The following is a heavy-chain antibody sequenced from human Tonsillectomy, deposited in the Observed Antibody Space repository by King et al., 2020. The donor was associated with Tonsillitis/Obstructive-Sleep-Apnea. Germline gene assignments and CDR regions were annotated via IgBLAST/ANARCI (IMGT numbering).Heavy chain of an antibody. D-gene: IGHD5-12*01. CDR2: ISYDGSNK. Sequence: VQLVESGGGVVQPGRSLRLSCAASGFTFSNYAMHWVRQAPGKGLEWVAVISYDGSNKYYADLVKGRFTISRDNSKNTLYLQMNSLRAEETAVYYCARDTGYGRVDIVATELDYWGQGTLVTVSS. CDR3: ARDTGYGRVDIVATELDY. V-gene: IGHV3-30*04. CDR1: GFTFSNYA. J-gene: IGHJ4*02.